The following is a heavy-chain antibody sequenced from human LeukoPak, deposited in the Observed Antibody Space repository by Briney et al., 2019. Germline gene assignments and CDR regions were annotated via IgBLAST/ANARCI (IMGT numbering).Heavy chain of an antibody. J-gene: IGHJ3*02. Sequence: GASVKVSCKASGGTFSSYAISWVRQAPGQGLEWMGRIIPILGIANYAQKFQGRVTITADKSTSTAYMELSSLRSEDTAVYYCARAKGEFLYDSSGYYHDAFDIWGQGTMVTVSS. V-gene: IGHV1-69*04. CDR2: IIPILGIA. CDR3: ARAKGEFLYDSSGYYHDAFDI. D-gene: IGHD3-22*01. CDR1: GGTFSSYA.